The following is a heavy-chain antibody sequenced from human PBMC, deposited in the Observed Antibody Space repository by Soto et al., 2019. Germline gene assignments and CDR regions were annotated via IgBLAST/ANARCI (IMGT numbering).Heavy chain of an antibody. CDR3: ASQVGYSGYDFGAFDI. CDR2: INYSGST. CDR1: GGSFSGYY. J-gene: IGHJ3*02. D-gene: IGHD5-12*01. V-gene: IGHV4-34*01. Sequence: TSETLSHTCAVYGGSFSGYYWTWIRQPPGTGLEWIGEINYSGSTNYNPSLKSRVTISVDTSKNQFSLKLTSVTAADTAVYYCASQVGYSGYDFGAFDIWGQGTMVTVSS.